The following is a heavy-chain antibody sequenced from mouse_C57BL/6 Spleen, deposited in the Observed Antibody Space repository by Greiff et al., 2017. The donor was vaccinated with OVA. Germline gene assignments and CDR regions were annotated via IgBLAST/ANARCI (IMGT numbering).Heavy chain of an antibody. CDR2: IDPSDSYT. Sequence: QVQLKQPGAELVKPGASVKLSCKASGYTFTSYWMQWVKQRPGQGLEWIGEIDPSDSYTNYNQKFKGKATLTVDTSSSTAYMQLSSLTSEDSAVYYCARNPITTVVATKDYWGQGTTLTVSS. CDR3: ARNPITTVVATKDY. D-gene: IGHD1-1*01. V-gene: IGHV1-50*01. J-gene: IGHJ2*01. CDR1: GYTFTSYW.